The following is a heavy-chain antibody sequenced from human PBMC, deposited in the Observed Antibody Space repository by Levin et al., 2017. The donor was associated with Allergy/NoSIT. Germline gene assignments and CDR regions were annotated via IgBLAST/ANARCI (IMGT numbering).Heavy chain of an antibody. J-gene: IGHJ5*02. D-gene: IGHD1-7*01. CDR1: GGSFSAYY. V-gene: IGHV4-34*01. CDR2: ITHSGST. Sequence: SETLSLTCAVYGGSFSAYYWTWIRQPPGKGLEWIGEITHSGSTNYNPSLKSRVTISVDTSRNQFSLKLNSVTAADTAVYYCATFGPISGNTYWFDTWGQGTLVTVSS. CDR3: ATFGPISGNTYWFDT.